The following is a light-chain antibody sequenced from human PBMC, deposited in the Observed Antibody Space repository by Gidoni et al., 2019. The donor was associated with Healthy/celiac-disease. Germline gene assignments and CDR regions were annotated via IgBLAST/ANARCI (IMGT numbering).Light chain of an antibody. CDR1: QSISSY. CDR3: QQSYSTPPG. J-gene: IGKJ4*02. Sequence: DIQMTQSPSSLSASVGDRVTITCRASQSISSYLNWYQQKPGKAPKLLIYAASSLQSGVPSRFSGSGSGTDFTLTINSLQPEDFATYYCQQSYSTPPGFGGGTKVEIK. V-gene: IGKV1-39*01. CDR2: AAS.